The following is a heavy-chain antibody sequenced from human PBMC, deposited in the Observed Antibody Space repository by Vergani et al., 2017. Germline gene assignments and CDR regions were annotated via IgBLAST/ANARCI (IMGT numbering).Heavy chain of an antibody. CDR2: IYSCGST. V-gene: IGHV3-66*03. Sequence: EVQLVESGGGLIQPGGSLRLSCAASGFTVSSNYMSWVRQAPGKGLEWVSVIYSCGSTYYADSVKGRFTISRDNSKNTLYLQMNSLRAEDTAVYYCAKTLSSGWDEYFQHWGQGTLVTVSS. CDR3: AKTLSSGWDEYFQH. J-gene: IGHJ1*01. CDR1: GFTVSSNY. D-gene: IGHD6-19*01.